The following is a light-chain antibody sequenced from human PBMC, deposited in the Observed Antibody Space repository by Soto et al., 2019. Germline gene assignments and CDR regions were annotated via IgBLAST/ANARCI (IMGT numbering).Light chain of an antibody. CDR2: DVS. CDR1: SSDVGGYNY. J-gene: IGLJ1*01. Sequence: QSALTQPASVSGSPGQSITISCTGTSSDVGGYNYVSWYQQHPGKAPKLMIYDVSNRPSGVSNRFSGSKSGNTASLTISGLQAADEADYYCSSYTSSSTLDVFGTGTNLTVL. V-gene: IGLV2-14*01. CDR3: SSYTSSSTLDV.